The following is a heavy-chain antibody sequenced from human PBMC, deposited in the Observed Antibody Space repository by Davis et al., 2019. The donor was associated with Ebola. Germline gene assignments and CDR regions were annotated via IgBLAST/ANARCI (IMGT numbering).Heavy chain of an antibody. J-gene: IGHJ2*01. CDR3: ARQGILTSYWYFDL. V-gene: IGHV4-61*09. Sequence: PSETLSLTCTVSGGSISSGSYYWSWIRQPAGKGLEWIGHIYTSGSTNYNPSLKSRVTISVDTSKNQFSLKLSSVTAADTAVYYCARQGILTSYWYFDLWGRGTLVTVSS. D-gene: IGHD3-9*01. CDR1: GGSISSGSYY. CDR2: IYTSGST.